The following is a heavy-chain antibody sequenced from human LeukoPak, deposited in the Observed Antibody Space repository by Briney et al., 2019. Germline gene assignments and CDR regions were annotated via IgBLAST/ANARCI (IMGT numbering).Heavy chain of an antibody. CDR1: GYTFTGYY. D-gene: IGHD1-26*01. Sequence: ASVKVSCKASGYTFTGYYMHWVRQAPGQGLEWMGWINPNSGGTNYAQKFQGRVTMTRDTSISTAYMDLSRLRSDHTTVYYCARGGHDFIVGAASAFDSWGQGTMVTVSS. CDR2: INPNSGGT. CDR3: ARGGHDFIVGAASAFDS. J-gene: IGHJ3*02. V-gene: IGHV1-2*02.